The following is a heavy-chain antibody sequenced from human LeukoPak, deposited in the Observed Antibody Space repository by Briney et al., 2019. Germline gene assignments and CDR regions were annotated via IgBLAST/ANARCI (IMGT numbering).Heavy chain of an antibody. D-gene: IGHD3-10*01. CDR2: FDPEDGET. CDR1: GYTLTELS. J-gene: IGHJ6*03. CDR3: ATGAHYGSGTYYYMDV. V-gene: IGHV1-24*01. Sequence: ASVKVSCKVSGYTLTELSMHWVRQAPGKGLEWMGGFDPEDGETIYAQKFQGRVTMTEDTSTDTAYMELSSLRSEDTAVYYCATGAHYGSGTYYYMDVWGKGTTVTISS.